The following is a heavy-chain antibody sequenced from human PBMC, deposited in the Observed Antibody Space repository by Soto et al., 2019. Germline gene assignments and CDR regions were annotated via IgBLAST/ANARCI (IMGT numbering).Heavy chain of an antibody. V-gene: IGHV3-73*01. D-gene: IGHD4-17*01. Sequence: PGGSLRLSCAASGFTFSGSAMHWVRQASGKGLEWVGRIRGKANSYATAYAASVKGRFTISRDDSKNTAYLQMNSLKTEDTAVYYCTRPDYGGNSGPWGQGTLVTVSS. J-gene: IGHJ5*02. CDR1: GFTFSGSA. CDR3: TRPDYGGNSGP. CDR2: IRGKANSYAT.